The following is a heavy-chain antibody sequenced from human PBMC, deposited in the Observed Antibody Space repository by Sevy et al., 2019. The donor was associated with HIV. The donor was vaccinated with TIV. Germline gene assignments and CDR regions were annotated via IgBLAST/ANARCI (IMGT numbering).Heavy chain of an antibody. J-gene: IGHJ4*02. CDR1: GGSISSSNW. D-gene: IGHD1-1*01. V-gene: IGHV4-4*02. CDR2: IYHSGST. CDR3: ARASGDWNADRFDY. Sequence: SETLSLTCAVSGGSISSSNWWSWVRQPPGKGLEWIGEIYHSGSTNYNPSLKSRVTISVDKSKNQFSLKLSSVTAADTAVYYCARASGDWNADRFDYWGQGTLVTVSS.